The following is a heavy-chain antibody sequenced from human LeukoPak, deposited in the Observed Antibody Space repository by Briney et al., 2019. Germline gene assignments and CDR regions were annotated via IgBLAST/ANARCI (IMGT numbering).Heavy chain of an antibody. CDR1: GYTFTGYY. CDR3: AREWDERQLAFDP. CDR2: INPNSGVT. D-gene: IGHD6-13*01. Sequence: ASVKVSCKASGYTFTGYYMHWVRQAPGQGLEWMGWINPNSGVTNYAQKFQGRVTMTRDTSITTAYMELSRLRSDDTAVYYCAREWDERQLAFDPWGQGTLVTVSS. J-gene: IGHJ5*02. V-gene: IGHV1-2*02.